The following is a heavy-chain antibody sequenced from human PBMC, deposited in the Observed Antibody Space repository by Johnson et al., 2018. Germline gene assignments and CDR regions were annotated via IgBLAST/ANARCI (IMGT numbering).Heavy chain of an antibody. V-gene: IGHV3-30*03. Sequence: VQLVESGGGVVQPGRSLRLSCAASGFTFSSYGMHWVRQAPGKGLEWVAVISYDGSNKYYADSVKGRFTISRDNSKNTLYLQMNSQRAEDTAVYYWARSSWDWNYVRAFDIWGQGTMVTVSS. CDR2: ISYDGSNK. CDR1: GFTFSSYG. J-gene: IGHJ3*02. D-gene: IGHD1-7*01. CDR3: ARSSWDWNYVRAFDI.